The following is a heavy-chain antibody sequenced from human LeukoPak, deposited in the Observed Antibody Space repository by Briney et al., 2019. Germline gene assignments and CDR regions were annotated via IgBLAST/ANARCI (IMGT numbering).Heavy chain of an antibody. J-gene: IGHJ4*02. CDR2: IYSSGST. CDR1: VGSINSYY. Sequence: TSETLSLTCTVTVGSINSYYWSWIRQPPGKGLEWNGYIYSSGSTNYNPSLKSRVAISVDTSKNQFSLNVTSVTAADTAVYYCARDGPIGPWGQGTLVTVSS. D-gene: IGHD2-15*01. V-gene: IGHV4-59*01. CDR3: ARDGPIGP.